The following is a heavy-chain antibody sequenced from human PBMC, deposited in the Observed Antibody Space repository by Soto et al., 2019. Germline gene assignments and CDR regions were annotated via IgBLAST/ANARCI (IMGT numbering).Heavy chain of an antibody. D-gene: IGHD5-12*01. J-gene: IGHJ4*02. Sequence: PGGSLRLSCAASGFTFSTYSMNWVRQAPGRGLEWVSSISSSSNYIYYGDAVKGRCTISRDNAKNLVYLHMSSLRAEDTALYHFARDQSEVAPSYFGCWGRGILVTVSS. V-gene: IGHV3-21*06. CDR2: ISSSSNYI. CDR1: GFTFSTYS. CDR3: ARDQSEVAPSYFGC.